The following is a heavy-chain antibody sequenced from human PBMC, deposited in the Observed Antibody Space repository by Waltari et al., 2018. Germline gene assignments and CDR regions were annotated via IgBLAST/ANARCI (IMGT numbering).Heavy chain of an antibody. V-gene: IGHV3-7*01. Sequence: EVQLVESGGGLVQPGGSLRLSCAASGFTFSSYWMSWVRQAPGKGLEWVANIKQDGSEKYYVDSVKGRFTISRDNAKNSLYLQMNSLRAEDTAVYYCVRELVWGSYNWFDPWGQGTLVTVSS. CDR3: VRELVWGSYNWFDP. CDR2: IKQDGSEK. D-gene: IGHD3-16*01. J-gene: IGHJ5*02. CDR1: GFTFSSYW.